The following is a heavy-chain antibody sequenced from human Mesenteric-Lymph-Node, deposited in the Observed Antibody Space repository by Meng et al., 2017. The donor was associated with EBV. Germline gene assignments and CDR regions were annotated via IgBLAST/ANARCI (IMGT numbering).Heavy chain of an antibody. CDR1: GGSISSSHW. D-gene: IGHD3-10*01. CDR3: ARGLWFRDFLRWFDP. Sequence: VQLQRPGPGLGKPCESLPRPGAVSGGSISSSHWWSWVRQPPGKGLGWIGEIHLRGSTNFNPSLRSRVTMSIDKSNNQFSLKLRSVTAADTAVYYCARGLWFRDFLRWFDPWGQGTLVTVSS. J-gene: IGHJ5*02. V-gene: IGHV4-4*02. CDR2: IHLRGST.